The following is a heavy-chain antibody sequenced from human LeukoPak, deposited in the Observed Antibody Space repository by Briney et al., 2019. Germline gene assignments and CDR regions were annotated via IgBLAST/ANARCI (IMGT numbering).Heavy chain of an antibody. D-gene: IGHD2-2*01. CDR1: GGSISSSSYY. CDR3: ATPFGLYCSSTSCHGESDY. J-gene: IGHJ4*02. V-gene: IGHV4-39*01. CDR2: IYYSGST. Sequence: SETLSLTCTVSGGSISSSSYYWGWIRQPPGKGLEWIGSIYYSGSTYYNPSLKSRVTISVDTSKNQFSLKLSSVTAADTAVYYCATPFGLYCSSTSCHGESDYWGQGTLVTVSS.